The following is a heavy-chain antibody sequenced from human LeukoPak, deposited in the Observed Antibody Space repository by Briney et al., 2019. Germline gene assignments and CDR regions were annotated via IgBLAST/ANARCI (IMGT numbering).Heavy chain of an antibody. D-gene: IGHD2-15*01. CDR1: GYTFTSYW. CDR3: AKVAYCSGGGCYGFDY. J-gene: IGHJ4*02. V-gene: IGHV5-51*01. CDR2: IYPGDSDT. Sequence: GASLKISCKGSGYTFTSYWIGWVRQMPGKGLEWMGIIYPGDSDTRYSPSFQGQVTISVDKSISTAYLQWSGLKASDTAMYYCAKVAYCSGGGCYGFDYWGQGTLVTVSS.